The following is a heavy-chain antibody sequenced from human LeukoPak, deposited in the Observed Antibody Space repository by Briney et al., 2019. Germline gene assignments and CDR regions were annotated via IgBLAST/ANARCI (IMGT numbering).Heavy chain of an antibody. D-gene: IGHD1-26*01. CDR2: ISSSSSTI. Sequence: RSGGSLRLSCAASGFTFSSYAMSWVRQAPGKGLEWVSYISSSSSTIYYADSVKGRFTISRDNAKNSLYLQMNSLRAEDTAAYYCARTSRGATDYWGQGTLVTVSS. CDR3: ARTSRGATDY. CDR1: GFTFSSYA. J-gene: IGHJ4*02. V-gene: IGHV3-48*01.